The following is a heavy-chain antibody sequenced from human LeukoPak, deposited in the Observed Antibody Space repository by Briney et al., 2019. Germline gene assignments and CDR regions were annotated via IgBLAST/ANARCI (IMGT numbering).Heavy chain of an antibody. CDR2: ISAYNGNT. CDR3: AGGLELGWYLWFDP. V-gene: IGHV1-18*01. CDR1: GYTFTSYG. D-gene: IGHD6-19*01. Sequence: ASVKVSCKASGYTFTSYGISWVRQAPGQGLEWMGWISAYNGNTNYAQKLQGRVTMTTDTSTSTAYMELRSLRSEDTAVYYCAGGLELGWYLWFDPWGQGTLVTVSS. J-gene: IGHJ5*02.